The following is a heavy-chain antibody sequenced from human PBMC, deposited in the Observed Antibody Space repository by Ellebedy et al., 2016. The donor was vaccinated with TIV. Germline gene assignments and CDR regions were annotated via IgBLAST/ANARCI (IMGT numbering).Heavy chain of an antibody. D-gene: IGHD3-16*01. J-gene: IGHJ6*02. V-gene: IGHV3-21*01. CDR1: GFTFSSYN. CDR2: ISSSSSYI. Sequence: PGGSLRLSCAASGFTFSSYNMNWVRQAPGMGLEWVSSISSSSSYIYYAVSVKGRFTISRDNAKNSLYLQMNSLRDEDTAVYYWARDHAEGEKPYYNYYGMDVWGQGTTVTVSS. CDR3: ARDHAEGEKPYYNYYGMDV.